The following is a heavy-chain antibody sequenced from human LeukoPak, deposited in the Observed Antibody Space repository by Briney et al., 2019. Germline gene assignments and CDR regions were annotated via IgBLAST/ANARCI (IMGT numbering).Heavy chain of an antibody. CDR2: ISAYNGNT. V-gene: IGHV1-18*01. CDR1: GYTFTSYG. J-gene: IGHJ3*02. CDR3: ARGLILWFGELNAFDI. Sequence: GASVKVSCKASGYTFTSYGISWVRQAPGQGLEWMGWISAYNGNTNYAQKLQGRVTMTTDTSTSTAYMELRSLRSDDTAVYYCARGLILWFGELNAFDIWGQGTMVTVSS. D-gene: IGHD3-10*01.